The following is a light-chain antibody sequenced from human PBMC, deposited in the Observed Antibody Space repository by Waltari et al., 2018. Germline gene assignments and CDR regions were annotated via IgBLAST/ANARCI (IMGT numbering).Light chain of an antibody. CDR2: GAS. J-gene: IGKJ4*01. CDR3: QQYNNWPLT. V-gene: IGKV3-15*01. CDR1: QSVSSN. Sequence: EIVMTQSPATLSVSPAEIATLACRASQSVSSNLAWYQQKPGQAPRLLIYGASPRATGIPARFSGSGSGTEFTLTISSLQSEDFAVYYCQQYNNWPLTFGGGTKVEIK.